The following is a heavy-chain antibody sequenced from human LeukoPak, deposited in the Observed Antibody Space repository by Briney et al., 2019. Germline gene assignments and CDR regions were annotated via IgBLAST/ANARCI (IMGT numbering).Heavy chain of an antibody. D-gene: IGHD3-22*01. V-gene: IGHV3-53*01. CDR2: IYSGGST. CDR1: GFTVGSNY. Sequence: HTGGSLRLSCAASGFTVGSNYMSWVRQAPGKGLEWVSVIYSGGSTYYADSVKGRFTISRDNSKNTLYLQMNSLRAEDTAVYYCARDRLYYDSSGWRLGNWGQGTLVTVSS. J-gene: IGHJ4*02. CDR3: ARDRLYYDSSGWRLGN.